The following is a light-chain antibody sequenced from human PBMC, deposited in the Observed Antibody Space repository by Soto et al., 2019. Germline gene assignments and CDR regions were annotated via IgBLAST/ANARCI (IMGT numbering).Light chain of an antibody. CDR2: DVS. CDR1: SSDVGGYNY. CDR3: SSYTSSSTLYV. Sequence: QPALTQPASGSGSPGQSITISCTGTSSDVGGYNYVSWYQQHPGKAPKLMIYDVSNRPSGVSNRFSGSKSGNTASLTISGLQAEDEADYYCSSYTSSSTLYVFGTGTKVTVL. J-gene: IGLJ1*01. V-gene: IGLV2-14*01.